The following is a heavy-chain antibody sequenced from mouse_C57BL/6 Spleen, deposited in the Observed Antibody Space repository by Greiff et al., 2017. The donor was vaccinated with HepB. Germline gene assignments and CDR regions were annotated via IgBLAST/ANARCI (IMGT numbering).Heavy chain of an antibody. CDR3: ARYGYYGVDY. J-gene: IGHJ2*01. D-gene: IGHD1-1*01. CDR2: IYPGSGST. V-gene: IGHV1-55*01. CDR1: GYTFTSYW. Sequence: QVQLQQPGPELVQPGASVKLSCKASGYTFTSYWITWVKQRPGQGLEWIGDIYPGSGSTNYNEKFKSKATLTVDTSSSTAYMQLSSLTSEDSAVYYCARYGYYGVDYWGQGTTLTVSS.